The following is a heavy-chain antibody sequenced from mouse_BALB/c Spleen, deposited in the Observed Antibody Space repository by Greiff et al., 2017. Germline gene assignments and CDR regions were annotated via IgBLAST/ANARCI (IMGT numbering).Heavy chain of an antibody. CDR2: IYPGDGDT. V-gene: IGHV1-82*01. CDR3: ARSRDGYPLDY. J-gene: IGHJ2*01. D-gene: IGHD2-3*01. Sequence: QVQLQQSGPELVKPGASVKISCKASGYAFSSSWMNWVKQRPGQGLEWIGRIYPGDGDTNYNGKFKGKATLTADKSSSTAYMQLSSLTSVDSAVYFCARSRDGYPLDYWGQGTTLTVSS. CDR1: GYAFSSSW.